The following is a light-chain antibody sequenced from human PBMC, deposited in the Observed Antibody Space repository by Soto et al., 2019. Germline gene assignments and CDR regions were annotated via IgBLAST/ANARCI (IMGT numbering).Light chain of an antibody. Sequence: QSALTQPASVSGSPGPSITISCTGTSSDVGGYNYVSWYQQHPGTAPKLMIYEVSKRPSGVSNRFSGSKSDNTASLTISGLQAEDEADYYCSSYTGSSTIFGTGTKVTVL. J-gene: IGLJ1*01. CDR3: SSYTGSSTI. CDR1: SSDVGGYNY. V-gene: IGLV2-14*01. CDR2: EVS.